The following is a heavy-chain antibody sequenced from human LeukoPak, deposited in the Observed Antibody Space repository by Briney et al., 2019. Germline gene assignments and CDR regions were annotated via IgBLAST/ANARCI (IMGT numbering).Heavy chain of an antibody. CDR2: ISSSSSYI. V-gene: IGHV3-21*01. J-gene: IGHJ4*02. Sequence: GGSLRLSCAASGFTFSSYSMNWVRQAPGKGLEWVSSISSSSSYIHYADSVKGRFTISRDNAKNSLYLQMNSLRAEDTAVYYCARMDSSSWYFDYWGQGTLVTVSS. D-gene: IGHD6-13*01. CDR1: GFTFSSYS. CDR3: ARMDSSSWYFDY.